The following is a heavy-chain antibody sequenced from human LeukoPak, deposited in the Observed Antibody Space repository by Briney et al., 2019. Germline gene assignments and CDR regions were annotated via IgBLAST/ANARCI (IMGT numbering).Heavy chain of an antibody. V-gene: IGHV1-2*02. CDR1: GYTFTGYY. J-gene: IGHJ5*02. CDR2: INPNSGGT. D-gene: IGHD2-2*01. CDR3: ARGHCSSTSCSDP. Sequence: ASVMVSCKASGYTFTGYYMHWVRQAPGQGLEWMGWINPNSGGTNYAQKFQGRVTMTRDTSISTAYMELSRLRSDDTAVYYCARGHCSSTSCSDPWGQGTLVTVSS.